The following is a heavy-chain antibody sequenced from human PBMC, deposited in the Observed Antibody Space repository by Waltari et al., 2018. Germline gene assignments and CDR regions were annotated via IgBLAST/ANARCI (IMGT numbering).Heavy chain of an antibody. V-gene: IGHV1-18*01. CDR3: ARMITFGGVIVPGYFDY. Sequence: QVQLVQSGAEVKKPGASVKVSCKASGYTFTSYGLSWVRQAPGQGLEWMGWISAYNGNTNYARKLPGRVTMPTDTSTSTAYMELRSLRSDDTAVYYCARMITFGGVIVPGYFDYWGQGTLVTVSS. CDR1: GYTFTSYG. D-gene: IGHD3-16*02. CDR2: ISAYNGNT. J-gene: IGHJ4*02.